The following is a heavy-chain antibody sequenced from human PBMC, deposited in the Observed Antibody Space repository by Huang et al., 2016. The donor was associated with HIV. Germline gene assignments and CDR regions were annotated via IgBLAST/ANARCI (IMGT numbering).Heavy chain of an antibody. CDR3: ASASIAARRWFDP. D-gene: IGHD6-6*01. CDR2: IYYSGST. J-gene: IGHJ5*02. Sequence: QVQLQESGPGLVKPSETLSLTCTVSGGSMRSYYWSWIRQPPGKGLEWIWYIYYSGSTKYIPSLKSRVTISVDTAKNQYSLRLSSVTAADTAVYYCASASIAARRWFDPWGQGSLVTVSS. CDR1: GGSMRSYY. V-gene: IGHV4-59*01.